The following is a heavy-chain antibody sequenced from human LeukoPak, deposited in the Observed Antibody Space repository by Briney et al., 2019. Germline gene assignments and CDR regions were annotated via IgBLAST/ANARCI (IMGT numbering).Heavy chain of an antibody. V-gene: IGHV3-7*02. CDR3: ASGIYYFDY. Sequence: HGGSLRLSCAASEFTFSRYWMTWVRQAPGKGLEWVANIKEDGSEKYYVDSVKGRFTISRDNAKNSLYLQMNSLRAEDTAVYYCASGIYYFDYWGQGTLVTVSS. J-gene: IGHJ4*02. CDR1: EFTFSRYW. CDR2: IKEDGSEK. D-gene: IGHD1-26*01.